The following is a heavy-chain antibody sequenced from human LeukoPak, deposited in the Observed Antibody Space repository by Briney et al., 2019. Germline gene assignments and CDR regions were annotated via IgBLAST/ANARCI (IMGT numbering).Heavy chain of an antibody. V-gene: IGHV3-23*01. D-gene: IGHD3-9*01. CDR1: GFTFSNYA. CDR2: ITGSGGYT. Sequence: GASLRLSCAASGFTFSNYAMSWVRQAPGKGLEWVSAITGSGGYTYYADSVKGRFTISRYNSKNTVFLQMNSLRAEDTAVYYCAKWGDYDVLTGYYVSDYWGQGTLVTVSS. J-gene: IGHJ4*02. CDR3: AKWGDYDVLTGYYVSDY.